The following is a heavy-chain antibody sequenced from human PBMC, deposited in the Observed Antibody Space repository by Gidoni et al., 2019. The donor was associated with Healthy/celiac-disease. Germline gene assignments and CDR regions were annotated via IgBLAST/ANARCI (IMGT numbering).Heavy chain of an antibody. CDR3: ARGPLITMVWGVQYYYGMDV. V-gene: IGHV3-48*02. CDR1: GFTFISYS. Sequence: EVQLVESGGGLVQPGGSLRLSCAASGFTFISYSMNWVRQAPGKGLAWVSYISSSSSTIYYADSVKGRFTISRDNAKNSLYLQMNSLRDEDTAVYYCARGPLITMVWGVQYYYGMDVWGQGTTVTVSS. D-gene: IGHD3-10*01. CDR2: ISSSSSTI. J-gene: IGHJ6*02.